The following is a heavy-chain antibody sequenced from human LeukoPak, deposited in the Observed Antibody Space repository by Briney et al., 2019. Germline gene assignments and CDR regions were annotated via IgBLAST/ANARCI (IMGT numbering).Heavy chain of an antibody. CDR3: ARRRESSGLIFDY. CDR1: GGTFSSYA. D-gene: IGHD6-19*01. Sequence: SVKVSCKASGGTFSSYAISWVRQAPGQGLEWMGRIIPIFGTANYAQKFQGRVTITTDESTSTAYMGLSSLRSEDTAVYYCARRRESSGLIFDYWGQGTLVTVSS. CDR2: IIPIFGTA. J-gene: IGHJ4*02. V-gene: IGHV1-69*05.